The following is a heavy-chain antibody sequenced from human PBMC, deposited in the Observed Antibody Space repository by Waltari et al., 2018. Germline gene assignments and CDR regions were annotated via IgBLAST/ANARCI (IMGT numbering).Heavy chain of an antibody. CDR1: GFTFTRSW. J-gene: IGHJ3*01. CDR3: ARAGLLGAFDV. V-gene: IGHV3-74*03. Sequence: DVQLVESGGSLVQPGGSPRLSSEASGFTFTRSWLHWVRQFPGKGRVWVSRINNDGSSTVYADSVKGRFTISRDDAKNTVSLQMNNLSAEDTALYYCARAGLLGAFDVWGQGTMVTVSS. D-gene: IGHD2-15*01. CDR2: INNDGSST.